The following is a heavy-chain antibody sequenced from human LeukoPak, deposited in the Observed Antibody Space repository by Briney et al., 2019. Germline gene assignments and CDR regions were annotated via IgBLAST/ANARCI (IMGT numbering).Heavy chain of an antibody. D-gene: IGHD2-2*01. Sequence: PSETLSLTCTVSGGSISSYYWCWIRQPPGKELEWIGYIYTSGSTNYNPSLKSRVTISVDTSKSQFSLKLSSVTAADTAVYYCARHVGCSSTSCYPGYGFDPWGQGTLVTVSS. CDR3: ARHVGCSSTSCYPGYGFDP. J-gene: IGHJ5*02. V-gene: IGHV4-4*09. CDR1: GGSISSYY. CDR2: IYTSGST.